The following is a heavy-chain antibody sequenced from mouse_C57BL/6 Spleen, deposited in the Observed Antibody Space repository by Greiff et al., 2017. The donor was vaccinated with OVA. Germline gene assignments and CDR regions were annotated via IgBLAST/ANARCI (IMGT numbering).Heavy chain of an antibody. CDR1: GFTFSSYG. J-gene: IGHJ2*01. CDR2: ISSGGSYT. D-gene: IGHD2-1*01. V-gene: IGHV5-6*01. CDR3: ARQDGNWDY. Sequence: EVMLVESGGDLVKPGGSLKLSCAASGFTFSSYGMSWVRQTPDKRLEWVATISSGGSYTYYPDSVKGRFTISRDNAKNTLYLQMSSLKSEDTAMYYCARQDGNWDYWGQGTTLTVAS.